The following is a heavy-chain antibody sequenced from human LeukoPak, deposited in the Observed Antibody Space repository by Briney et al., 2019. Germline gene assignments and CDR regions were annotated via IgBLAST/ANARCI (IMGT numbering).Heavy chain of an antibody. V-gene: IGHV1-46*01. J-gene: IGHJ5*02. CDR2: INPSGGST. D-gene: IGHD5-12*01. Sequence: GASVKVSCKASGYTFTSYYMHWVRQAPGQGLEWMGIINPSGGSTSYAQKFQGRVTITADESTSTAYMELSSLRSEDTAVYYCASGDIVATINWFDPWGQGTLVTVSS. CDR1: GYTFTSYY. CDR3: ASGDIVATINWFDP.